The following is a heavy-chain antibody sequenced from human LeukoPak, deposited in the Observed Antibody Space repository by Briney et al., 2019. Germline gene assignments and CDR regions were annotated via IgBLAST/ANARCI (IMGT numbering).Heavy chain of an antibody. J-gene: IGHJ4*02. V-gene: IGHV1-8*01. CDR2: MNPNNGNT. CDR3: ARRAAGVDC. D-gene: IGHD6-25*01. Sequence: ASVKVSCKASGYTFSSYDINWVRQATGQGPEWVGWMNPNNGNTGYAQKFQGRVTMTRNTSISTAYMELSSLTSEDTAVYYCARRAAGVDCWGQGTLVTVSS. CDR1: GYTFSSYD.